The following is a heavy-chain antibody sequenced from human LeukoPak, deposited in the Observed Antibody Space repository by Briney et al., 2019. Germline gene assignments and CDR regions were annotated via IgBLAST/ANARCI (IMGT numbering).Heavy chain of an antibody. CDR1: GYTFTGYY. CDR3: ARVGDGLNDAFDI. CDR2: INPNSGGT. Sequence: ASVKVSCKASGYTFTGYYMHWVRQAPGQGLEWMGWINPNSGGTNYAQKFQGRVTMTRDTSITTVYMELSRLTYDDTAVYYCARVGDGLNDAFDIWGQGTMVTVSS. J-gene: IGHJ3*02. V-gene: IGHV1-2*02. D-gene: IGHD5-24*01.